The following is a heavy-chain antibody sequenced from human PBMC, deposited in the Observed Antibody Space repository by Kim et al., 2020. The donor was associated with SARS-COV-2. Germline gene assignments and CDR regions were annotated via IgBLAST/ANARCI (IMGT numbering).Heavy chain of an antibody. CDR1: GYTFTGYY. CDR3: ARGRKTVLLWFGELRFRFDP. D-gene: IGHD3-10*01. Sequence: ASVKVSCKASGYTFTGYYMHWVRQAPGQGLEWMGWINPNSGGTNYAQKFQGRVTMTRDTSISTAYMELSRLRSDDTAVYYCARGRKTVLLWFGELRFRFDPWGQGTLVTVSS. CDR2: INPNSGGT. J-gene: IGHJ5*02. V-gene: IGHV1-2*02.